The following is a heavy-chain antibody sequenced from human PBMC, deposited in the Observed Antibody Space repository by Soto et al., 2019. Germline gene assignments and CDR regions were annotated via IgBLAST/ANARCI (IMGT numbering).Heavy chain of an antibody. J-gene: IGHJ4*02. CDR3: ARFGAMVPFDD. CDR2: IYYSGST. Sequence: QVQLQESGPGLVKPSETLSLTCTVSGGSISSYYWSWIRQPPGKGLEWIGYIYYSGSTNYNPSLKSRVTISVDTSKNQFSLKLSSVTAADTAVYYCARFGAMVPFDDWGQGTLVTVSS. CDR1: GGSISSYY. V-gene: IGHV4-59*01. D-gene: IGHD5-18*01.